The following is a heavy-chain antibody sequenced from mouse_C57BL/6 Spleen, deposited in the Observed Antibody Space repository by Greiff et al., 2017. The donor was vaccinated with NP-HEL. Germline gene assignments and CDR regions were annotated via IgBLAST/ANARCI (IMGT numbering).Heavy chain of an antibody. Sequence: VQLQQPGTELVKPGASVKLSCKASGYTFTSYWMHWVKQRPGQGLEWIGNINPSNGGTNYNEKFKSKATLTVDKSSRTAYMQLSSLTSEDSAVYYCARLLHGSYYIDYWGQGTTLTVSS. V-gene: IGHV1-53*01. J-gene: IGHJ2*01. CDR2: INPSNGGT. D-gene: IGHD1-1*01. CDR1: GYTFTSYW. CDR3: ARLLHGSYYIDY.